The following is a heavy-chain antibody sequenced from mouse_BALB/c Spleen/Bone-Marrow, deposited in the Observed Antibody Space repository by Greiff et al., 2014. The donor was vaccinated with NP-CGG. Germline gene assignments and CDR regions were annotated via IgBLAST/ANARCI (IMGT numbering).Heavy chain of an antibody. V-gene: IGHV5-6*01. CDR1: GFTFSSYG. CDR2: ISSGGSNT. CDR3: ARHQRYYAMDY. Sequence: EVMLVQSGGDLVKPGGSLKLSCAASGFTFSSYGMSWGRQTPDKRLEWVATISSGGSNTYYPDNVKGRFTISRDNAKNTLYLQMSSLKSEDTAMYYCARHQRYYAMDYWGQGTSVTVSA. J-gene: IGHJ4*01.